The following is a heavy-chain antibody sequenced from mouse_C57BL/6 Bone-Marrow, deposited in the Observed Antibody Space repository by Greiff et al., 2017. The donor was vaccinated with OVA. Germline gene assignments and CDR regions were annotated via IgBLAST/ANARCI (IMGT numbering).Heavy chain of an antibody. Sequence: QVQLKQPGAELVRPGTSVKLSCKASGYTFTSYWMHWVKQRPGQGLEWIGVIDPSDSYTNYNQKFKGKATLTVDQSSSTAYMQLNSLTSEDSAVYYCATKKWNWDFDYWGQGTTLTVSS. D-gene: IGHD4-1*01. CDR2: IDPSDSYT. J-gene: IGHJ2*01. V-gene: IGHV1-59*01. CDR3: ATKKWNWDFDY. CDR1: GYTFTSYW.